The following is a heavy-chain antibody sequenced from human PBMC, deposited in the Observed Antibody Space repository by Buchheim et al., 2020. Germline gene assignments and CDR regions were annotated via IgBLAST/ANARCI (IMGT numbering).Heavy chain of an antibody. V-gene: IGHV4-4*02. CDR2: IYHSGST. Sequence: VQLVESGGGLVQPGGSLRLSCAASGFTFSSYSMNWVRQAPGKGLEWIGEIYHSGSTNYNPSLKSRVTISVDKSKNQFSLKLSSVTAADTAVYYCARLRVTIRYYYMDVWGKGTT. CDR1: GFTFSSYSM. J-gene: IGHJ6*03. CDR3: ARLRVTIRYYYMDV. D-gene: IGHD3-10*01.